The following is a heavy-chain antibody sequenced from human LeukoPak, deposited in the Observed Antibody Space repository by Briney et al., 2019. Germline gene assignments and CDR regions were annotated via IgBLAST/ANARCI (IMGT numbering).Heavy chain of an antibody. Sequence: SETLSLTCAVYGGSFSGYYWSWIRQPPGKGLEWIGSIYYSGSTYYNPSLKSRVTISVDTSKNQFSLKLSSVTAADTAVYYCARYEGWNYYSFDYWGQGTLVTVSS. CDR3: ARYEGWNYYSFDY. V-gene: IGHV4-34*01. D-gene: IGHD1-7*01. J-gene: IGHJ4*02. CDR1: GGSFSGYY. CDR2: IYYSGST.